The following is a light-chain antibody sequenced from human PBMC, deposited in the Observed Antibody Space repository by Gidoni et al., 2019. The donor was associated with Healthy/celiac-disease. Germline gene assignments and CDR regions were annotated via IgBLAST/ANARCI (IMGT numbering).Light chain of an antibody. CDR2: AAS. CDR1: QGISSY. J-gene: IGKJ3*01. Sequence: IQLTQSPSSLSASVGDRVTITCRASQGISSYLAWYQQKPGKAPKLLIYAASTLQSGVPSRFSGSGSGTDFTLTISSLQPEDFATYYCQQSHSTFGPXTKVDIK. CDR3: QQSHST. V-gene: IGKV1-9*01.